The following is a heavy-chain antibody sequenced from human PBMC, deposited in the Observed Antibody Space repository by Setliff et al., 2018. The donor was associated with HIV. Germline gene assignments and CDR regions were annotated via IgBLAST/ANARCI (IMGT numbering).Heavy chain of an antibody. CDR1: GGSISSYY. D-gene: IGHD3-10*02. V-gene: IGHV4-59*01. J-gene: IGHJ4*02. Sequence: SETLSLTCTVSGGSISSYYWSWIRQPPGKGLEWIGYIYYSGSTNYNPSLESRVTISVDTSKNQFSLKVSSVTAADTAVYFCARGQDGHSVLFDYWGQGALVTVSS. CDR2: IYYSGST. CDR3: ARGQDGHSVLFDY.